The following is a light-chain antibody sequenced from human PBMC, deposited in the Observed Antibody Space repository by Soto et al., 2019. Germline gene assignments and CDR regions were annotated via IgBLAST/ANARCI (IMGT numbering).Light chain of an antibody. V-gene: IGLV2-23*01. CDR3: GSYAGISTYV. Sequence: QSALTQPASVSGSPGQSITISCTGTSSDVGNYNFVSWYQQHPGKAPKLMISEGGKRPSGVSDRFSGSKSGNTASLTISGLQDEDDADYYGGSYAGISTYVFGPGTKVTVL. CDR2: EGG. CDR1: SSDVGNYNF. J-gene: IGLJ1*01.